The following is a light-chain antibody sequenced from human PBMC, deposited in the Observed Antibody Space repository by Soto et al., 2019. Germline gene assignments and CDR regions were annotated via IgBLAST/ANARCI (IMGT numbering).Light chain of an antibody. J-gene: IGKJ2*01. CDR2: RVS. Sequence: VMTQTPLSSPVTLGQPASISCRSSQSLVHGDGTTYLNWLHQRPGQPPRLLIYRVSNRSSGVPDRISGSGAGTDFTLKISMVEAEDVWIYYCMQATHYPPSTVGQGTKLEI. CDR3: MQATHYPPST. CDR1: QSLVHGDGTTY. V-gene: IGKV2-24*01.